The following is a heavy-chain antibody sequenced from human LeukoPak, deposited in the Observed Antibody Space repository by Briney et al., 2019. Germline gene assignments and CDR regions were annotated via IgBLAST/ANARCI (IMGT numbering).Heavy chain of an antibody. V-gene: IGHV3-23*01. CDR3: AKDRGRISYYYGMDV. CDR1: GFTFSTYA. D-gene: IGHD1-14*01. J-gene: IGHJ6*02. Sequence: PGGSLRLSCAASGFTFSTYAMSWVRQAPGKGLKWVSAITSGGSTYYADSVKGRFTISRDNSKNTLYLQMNSLRAEDTAVYYCAKDRGRISYYYGMDVWGQGTTVTVSS. CDR2: ITSGGST.